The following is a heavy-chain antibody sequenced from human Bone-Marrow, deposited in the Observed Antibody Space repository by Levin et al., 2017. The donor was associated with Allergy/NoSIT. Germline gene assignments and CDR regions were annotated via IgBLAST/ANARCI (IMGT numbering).Heavy chain of an antibody. Sequence: ASVKVSCKTSGYTLTNSDMSWVRQAPGQGLEWMGWIDTRSGNPTYAQGFTGRFVFSLDTSVSTAYLEISSLKAEDTAVYFCASWAGYRSGWTGPFDYWGQGTLVTVSS. D-gene: IGHD6-19*01. V-gene: IGHV7-4-1*02. CDR3: ASWAGYRSGWTGPFDY. CDR2: IDTRSGNP. J-gene: IGHJ4*02. CDR1: GYTLTNSD.